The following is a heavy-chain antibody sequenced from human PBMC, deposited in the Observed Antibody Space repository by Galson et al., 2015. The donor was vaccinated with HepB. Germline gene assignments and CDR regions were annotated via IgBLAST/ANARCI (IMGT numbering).Heavy chain of an antibody. V-gene: IGHV4-4*02. CDR1: GDSISNDRW. CDR2: AYHSGGT. J-gene: IGHJ4*02. Sequence: LSLTCAVSGDSISNDRWWSWVRQPPGEGLEWIGEAYHSGGTNYRPSLKSRVTISVDKSKNQFSLKLTSVTAADTAVYYCARAKEGRGYFDSWGQGTRVTVSS. D-gene: IGHD3-10*01. CDR3: ARAKEGRGYFDS.